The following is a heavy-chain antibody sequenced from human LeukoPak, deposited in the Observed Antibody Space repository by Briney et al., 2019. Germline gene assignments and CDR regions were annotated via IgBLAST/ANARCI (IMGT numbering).Heavy chain of an antibody. Sequence: GGSLRLSCAASGFTFSSYAMGWVRQAPGKGLEWVSGISAGGGNTYYADSVKGRFTISRDNFKNTLYLQMNSLRAEDTAVYYCAKTQDYGDYFDYWGQGTLVTVSS. CDR2: ISAGGGNT. V-gene: IGHV3-23*01. D-gene: IGHD4-17*01. J-gene: IGHJ4*02. CDR3: AKTQDYGDYFDY. CDR1: GFTFSSYA.